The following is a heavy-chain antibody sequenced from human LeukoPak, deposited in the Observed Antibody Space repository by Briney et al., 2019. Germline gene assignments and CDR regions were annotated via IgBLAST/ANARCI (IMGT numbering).Heavy chain of an antibody. CDR1: GFTFSASD. J-gene: IGHJ4*02. CDR2: ISSSSSYI. Sequence: KSGGSLRLSCAASGFTFSASDMNWVRQTPGKGLEWVSSISSSSSYIYYADSVKGRFSISRDNAKNSLYLQMNSLRAEDTAVYYCAREIAVAGMYYFDYWGQGTLVTVSS. CDR3: AREIAVAGMYYFDY. D-gene: IGHD6-19*01. V-gene: IGHV3-21*01.